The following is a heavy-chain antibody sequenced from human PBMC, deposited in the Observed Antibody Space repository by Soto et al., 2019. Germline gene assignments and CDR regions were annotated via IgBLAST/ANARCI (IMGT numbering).Heavy chain of an antibody. V-gene: IGHV3-30-3*01. J-gene: IGHJ4*02. CDR3: ARDRAWGSTDECFDY. Sequence: QVQLVESGGGVVQPGRSLRLSCAASGFTFSSYAMHWVRQAPGKGLEWVAVISYDGSNKYYADSVKGRFTISRDNSKNTLYLQMNSLRAEDTAVYYCARDRAWGSTDECFDYWGQGTPVTVSS. CDR2: ISYDGSNK. CDR1: GFTFSSYA. D-gene: IGHD3-16*01.